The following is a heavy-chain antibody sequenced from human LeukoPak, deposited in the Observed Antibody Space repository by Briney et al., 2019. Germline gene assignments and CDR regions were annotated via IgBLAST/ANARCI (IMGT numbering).Heavy chain of an antibody. CDR1: GYTFTSYY. CDR3: ARDPNTAMTFLYYFDY. J-gene: IGHJ4*02. V-gene: IGHV1-46*01. Sequence: ASVKVSCKASGYTFTSYYMHWVRQAPGQGLEWMGIINPSGGSTSYAQKFQGRVTMTRDTSTSTVYMELSSLRSEDTAVYYCARDPNTAMTFLYYFDYWGQETLVTVSS. CDR2: INPSGGST. D-gene: IGHD5-18*01.